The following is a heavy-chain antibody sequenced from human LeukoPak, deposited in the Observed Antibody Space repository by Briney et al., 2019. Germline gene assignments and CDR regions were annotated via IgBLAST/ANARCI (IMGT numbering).Heavy chain of an antibody. CDR1: GGSISSYY. J-gene: IGHJ4*02. Sequence: PSETLSLTCTVSGGSISSYYWSWIRQPPGKGLEWIGYIYYSGSTNYNPSLKSRVTISVDTSKNQFSLKLSSVTAADTAVYYCARRGYSYANDYWGQGTLVTVSS. D-gene: IGHD5-18*01. CDR3: ARRGYSYANDY. CDR2: IYYSGST. V-gene: IGHV4-59*01.